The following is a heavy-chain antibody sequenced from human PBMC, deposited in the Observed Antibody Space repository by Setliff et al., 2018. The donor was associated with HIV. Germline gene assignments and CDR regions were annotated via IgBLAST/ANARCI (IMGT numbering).Heavy chain of an antibody. Sequence: ASVKVSCKASGYTFTSYGISWVRQAPGQGLEWMGWISAYNGNTNYAQKLQCRVTMTTDTSTSTAYMELRSLSSDDTPVYYCASHDYGDLWFSYCGQGTLVTVSS. V-gene: IGHV1-18*01. J-gene: IGHJ4*02. CDR3: ASHDYGDLWFSY. D-gene: IGHD4-17*01. CDR1: GYTFTSYG. CDR2: ISAYNGNT.